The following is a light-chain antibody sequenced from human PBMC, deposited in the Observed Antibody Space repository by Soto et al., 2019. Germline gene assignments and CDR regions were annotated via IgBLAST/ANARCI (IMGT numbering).Light chain of an antibody. CDR1: QSVDSNY. CDR2: GAS. V-gene: IGKV3-20*01. Sequence: EIVLTQSPGTLSLSPGEEATLSCRASQSVDSNYLAWYQQKPGQTPRLIIYGASGRADGIPHRFSGSGFGTDFTLTISKVEPEGFAVYYCQQYGTPRSVTFGQGTRLEIK. CDR3: QQYGTPRSVT. J-gene: IGKJ5*01.